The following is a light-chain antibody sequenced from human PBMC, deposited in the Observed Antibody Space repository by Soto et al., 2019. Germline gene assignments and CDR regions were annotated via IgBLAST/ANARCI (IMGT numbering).Light chain of an antibody. CDR1: GSNIGAGYD. Sequence: QSVLTQPPSVSGTPGQRVTISCTGSGSNIGAGYDVHWYQQLPGTAPKLLIYGNNNRPSGVPDRFSGSKSGTSASLAITGLQAGDEADYYCQSYDSSLRALYVFGTGTQLTVL. J-gene: IGLJ1*01. V-gene: IGLV1-40*01. CDR3: QSYDSSLRALYV. CDR2: GNN.